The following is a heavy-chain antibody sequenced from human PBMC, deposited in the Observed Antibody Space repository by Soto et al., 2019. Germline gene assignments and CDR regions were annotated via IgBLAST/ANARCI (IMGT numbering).Heavy chain of an antibody. J-gene: IGHJ4*02. CDR1: GGSISSGGYY. Sequence: SETLSLTCTVSGGSISSGGYYWSWIRQHPEKGLEWIGYTYSSGSTYYNPSLKSRVTLSVDTSKNQFSLKLSSVTAADTAVYYCARDRWRQVIEYWGQGTLVAVSS. CDR2: TYSSGST. CDR3: ARDRWRQVIEY. V-gene: IGHV4-31*03.